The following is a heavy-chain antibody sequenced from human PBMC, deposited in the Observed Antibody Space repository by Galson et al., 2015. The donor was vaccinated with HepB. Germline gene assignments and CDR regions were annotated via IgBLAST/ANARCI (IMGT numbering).Heavy chain of an antibody. CDR2: INSDGGST. V-gene: IGHV3-74*01. J-gene: IGHJ4*02. CDR3: ARSRVERAVAGTFDY. CDR1: GFTFSRYW. Sequence: SLRLSCAASGFTFSRYWMHWVRQVPGKGLVWVARINSDGGSTTYADSVKGRFTISRDNVRGTLHLQMNSLRVDDTAVYYCARSRVERAVAGTFDYWGQGTLVTVSS. D-gene: IGHD6-19*01.